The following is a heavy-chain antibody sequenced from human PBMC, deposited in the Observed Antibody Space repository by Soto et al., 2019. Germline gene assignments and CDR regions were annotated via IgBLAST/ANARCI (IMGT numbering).Heavy chain of an antibody. CDR3: TKRAPISGVVISQFGAFEV. CDR1: GFTLRNHA. CDR2: ISNSAIKT. J-gene: IGHJ3*01. Sequence: VQLLESGGGLVQPGGSLQLSWAPSGFTLRNHAMRWVRQTPGQGLEWVSSISNSAIKTYYPDSVKGRVTVFRDNSKNSVYLQLDGRTGEDTAVYNCTKRAPISGVVISQFGAFEVWGQGTLVTVSS. V-gene: IGHV3-23*01. D-gene: IGHD3-3*01.